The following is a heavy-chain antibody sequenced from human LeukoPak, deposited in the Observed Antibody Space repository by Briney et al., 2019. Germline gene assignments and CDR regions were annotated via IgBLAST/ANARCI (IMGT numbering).Heavy chain of an antibody. CDR3: SSYDNSGYYYRNY. CDR2: VRTKGNGYAT. V-gene: IGHV3-73*01. D-gene: IGHD3-22*01. Sequence: GGSLRLSCAASGFTFSGSAIHWVRQASGKGLEGVGRVRTKGNGYATQYAAPVKGRFTISRDDSKNTAHLQMNSLKTEDTAVYFCSSYDNSGYYYRNYWGQGTLVTVSS. CDR1: GFTFSGSA. J-gene: IGHJ4*02.